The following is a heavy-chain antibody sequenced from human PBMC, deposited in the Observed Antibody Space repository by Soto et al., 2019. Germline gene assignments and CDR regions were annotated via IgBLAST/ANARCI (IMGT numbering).Heavy chain of an antibody. V-gene: IGHV1-18*01. J-gene: IGHJ4*02. CDR3: ARATLDHYYDSSSSAFDH. CDR1: GYTFTLYA. D-gene: IGHD3-22*01. CDR2: ISGFNGYT. Sequence: GASVKVSCKASGYTFTLYAIAWVRQAPGQGLEWMGWISGFNGYTNYAQKFKGRVTMTTDTSTSTAYMELRSLRSEDTAVYYCARATLDHYYDSSSSAFDHWGLGTLVTVSS.